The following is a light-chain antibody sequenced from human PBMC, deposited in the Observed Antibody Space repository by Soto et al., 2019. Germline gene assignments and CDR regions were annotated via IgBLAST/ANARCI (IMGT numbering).Light chain of an antibody. CDR2: EAS. J-gene: IGKJ2*01. CDR1: QSINNW. V-gene: IGKV1-5*03. Sequence: DIQMTQSPSTLSASVGDRVTITCRASQSINNWLAWYQQKPGKAPKLLIYEASSLLSGVPSRFSGSGSGTEFTLTIISLQPDDFADYYCQQYDSDSSTFGQGTKL. CDR3: QQYDSDSST.